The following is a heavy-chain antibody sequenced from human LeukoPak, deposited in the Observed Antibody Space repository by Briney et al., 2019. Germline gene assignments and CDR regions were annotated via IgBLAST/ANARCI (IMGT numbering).Heavy chain of an antibody. D-gene: IGHD3-22*01. Sequence: GGSPRLSCAASGFTFSSYAMSWVRQAPGKGLEWVSGISGSGDNTYYADSVKGRFTISRDNSKNTLYVQVNSLGTEDTAAYYCAKGSYYDSSGSSYFDYWGQGTLVTVSS. CDR2: ISGSGDNT. CDR3: AKGSYYDSSGSSYFDY. J-gene: IGHJ4*02. V-gene: IGHV3-23*01. CDR1: GFTFSSYA.